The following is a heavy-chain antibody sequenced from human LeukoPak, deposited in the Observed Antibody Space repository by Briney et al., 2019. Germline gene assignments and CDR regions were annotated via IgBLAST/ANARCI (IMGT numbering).Heavy chain of an antibody. CDR2: IWFDGTTK. D-gene: IGHD1-26*01. V-gene: IGHV3-33*06. CDR1: GFSFNTYG. Sequence: GGSLRLSCAASGFSFNTYGMHWVRQAPGKGLGWVAVIWFDGTTKYYADSVKGRFTISRDNSKNTLYLQMNSLRAEDTAVYYCAKASVVGATDFDYWGQGTLVTVSS. J-gene: IGHJ4*02. CDR3: AKASVVGATDFDY.